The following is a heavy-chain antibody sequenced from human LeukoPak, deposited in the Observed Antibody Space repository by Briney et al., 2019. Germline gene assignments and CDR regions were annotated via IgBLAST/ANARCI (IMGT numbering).Heavy chain of an antibody. CDR2: INPNSGGT. Sequence: GASVKVSCKASGYTFTGYYMYWVRQAPGQGLEWMGWINPNSGGTNYAQKFQGRVTMTRDTSISTVYMELSRLRSDDTAVYYCARGNYYYYYMDVWGKGTTVTISS. V-gene: IGHV1-2*02. CDR3: ARGNYYYYYMDV. J-gene: IGHJ6*03. CDR1: GYTFTGYY.